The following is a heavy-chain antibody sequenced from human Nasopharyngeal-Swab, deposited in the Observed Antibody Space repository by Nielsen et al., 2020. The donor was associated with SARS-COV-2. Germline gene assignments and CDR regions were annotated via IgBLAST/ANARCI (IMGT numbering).Heavy chain of an antibody. CDR2: TYCRSKWYN. D-gene: IGHD4-17*01. CDR3: ARARGAYGDYYYYYYTDV. V-gene: IGHV6-1*01. Sequence: WSRQSPSRGLEWLGRTYCRSKWYNDYAVSVKSRITNNPDTSKNQFSLHLNSVIPEDTAVYYCARARGAYGDYYYYYYTDVWGKGTTVTVSS. J-gene: IGHJ6*03.